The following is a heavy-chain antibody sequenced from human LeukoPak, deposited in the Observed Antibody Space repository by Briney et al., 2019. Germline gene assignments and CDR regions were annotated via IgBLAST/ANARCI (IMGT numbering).Heavy chain of an antibody. J-gene: IGHJ3*02. CDR2: TNSSSKDI. CDR3: ATSEVGATVRPDAFDI. CDR1: GFTFSIDS. V-gene: IGHV3-21*01. Sequence: GGSLRLSCAASGFTFSIDSVNWVRQAPGEGLEWVSSTNSSSKDINYADSVKGRVTISRDNAKNLLYLQMNSLRAEDTAVYYCATSEVGATVRPDAFDIRGQGTMVTVSS. D-gene: IGHD1-26*01.